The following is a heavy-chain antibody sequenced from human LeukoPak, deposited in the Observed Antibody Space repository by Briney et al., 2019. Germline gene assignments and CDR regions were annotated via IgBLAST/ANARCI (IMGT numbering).Heavy chain of an antibody. CDR1: GFTFSSYW. CDR3: AREPELLPAFDI. V-gene: IGHV3-7*01. Sequence: GGSLRLSCAASGFTFSSYWMTWVRQAPGKGLEWVANIGEDGSEKYYVDSVKGRFTISRDNAKNSLYLQVNSLRAEDTAVYYCAREPELLPAFDIWGQGTMVTVSS. D-gene: IGHD1-26*01. CDR2: IGEDGSEK. J-gene: IGHJ3*02.